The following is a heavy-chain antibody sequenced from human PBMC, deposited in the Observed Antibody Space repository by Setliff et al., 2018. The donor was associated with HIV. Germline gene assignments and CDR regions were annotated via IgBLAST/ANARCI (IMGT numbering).Heavy chain of an antibody. Sequence: ASVKVSCKASGYTLSSHYIHWVRQAPGHRPEWVGWINPQTGGTNFAQKFQGRITMTSDTSVNTVFIELSRLKSDDTALYYCARDLRNSNTLFGVLNFVFDLWGLGTLVTVSS. J-gene: IGHJ4*02. V-gene: IGHV1-2*02. CDR2: INPQTGGT. CDR3: ARDLRNSNTLFGVLNFVFDL. CDR1: GYTLSSHY. D-gene: IGHD3-3*01.